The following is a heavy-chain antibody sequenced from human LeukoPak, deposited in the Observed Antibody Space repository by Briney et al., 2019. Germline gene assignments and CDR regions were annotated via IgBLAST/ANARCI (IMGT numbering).Heavy chain of an antibody. J-gene: IGHJ4*02. Sequence: PGRSLRLSCAASGFTFSSYAMHWVRQAPGKGLEWMAVISYDGSNKYYADSVKGRFTISRDNSKNTLYLQMNSLRAEDTAVYYCARDMGSGWYYFDYWGQGTLVTVSS. D-gene: IGHD6-19*01. CDR1: GFTFSSYA. V-gene: IGHV3-30*04. CDR2: ISYDGSNK. CDR3: ARDMGSGWYYFDY.